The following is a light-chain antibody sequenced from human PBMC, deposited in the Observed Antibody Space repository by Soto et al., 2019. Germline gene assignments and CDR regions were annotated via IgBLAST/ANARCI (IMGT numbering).Light chain of an antibody. Sequence: QMTQSPSRIDASIGDRVNNTSRASESIRTWLAWYQHKPGKAPKFLIYDASNLESGVPSRFSGSASGTEFTLTISSLQPDDFATYYCQQYDNYPLTFGGVANVDIK. V-gene: IGKV1-5*01. CDR1: ESIRTW. CDR3: QQYDNYPLT. J-gene: IGKJ4*01. CDR2: DAS.